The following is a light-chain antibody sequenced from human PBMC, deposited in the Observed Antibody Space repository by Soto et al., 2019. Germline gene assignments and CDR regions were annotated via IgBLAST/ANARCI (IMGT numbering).Light chain of an antibody. J-gene: IGLJ2*01. V-gene: IGLV2-23*01. CDR1: SSDVGNYNY. CDR2: EDS. CDR3: CSYAGSTTWV. Sequence: QSVLTQPASVSGSPGQSITISCTGTSSDVGNYNYVSWYQEQPGKAPKLIISEDSKRPSGVSTRFSGSKSGDTASLTISGLQTEDEADYYCCSYAGSTTWVFGGGTKVTVL.